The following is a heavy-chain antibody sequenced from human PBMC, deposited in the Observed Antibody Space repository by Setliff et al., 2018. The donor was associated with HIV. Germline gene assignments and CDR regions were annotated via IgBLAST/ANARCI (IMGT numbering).Heavy chain of an antibody. CDR2: IYYSGST. CDR1: GGSINSGTYY. J-gene: IGHJ5*02. D-gene: IGHD3-3*01. V-gene: IGHV4-39*01. Sequence: SETLSLTCTVSGGSINSGTYYWGWIRQPPGKGLEWIGSIYYSGSTYYNPSHKSRVTISIDTSKNQFSLKMSSVTAADTAMYYCARPLLRFLEWPPSWFDPWGQGTLVTVSS. CDR3: ARPLLRFLEWPPSWFDP.